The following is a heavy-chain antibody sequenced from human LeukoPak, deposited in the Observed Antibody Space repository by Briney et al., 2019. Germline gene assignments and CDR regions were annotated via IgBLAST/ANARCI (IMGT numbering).Heavy chain of an antibody. CDR1: GLNLRTYS. CDR3: ARGSGVHI. V-gene: IGHV3-21*01. J-gene: IGHJ4*02. Sequence: GGSLRLSCEVSGLNLRTYSMNWVRQAPGKGLEWVSSISKTSPYIYYADSVKGRFTISRDNANNTLYLQMDSRGAEDTAVYYCARGSGVHIWGQGTLVIVSS. D-gene: IGHD3-10*01. CDR2: ISKTSPYI.